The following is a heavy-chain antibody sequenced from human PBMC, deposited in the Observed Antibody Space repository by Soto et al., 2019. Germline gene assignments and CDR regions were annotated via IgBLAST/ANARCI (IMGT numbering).Heavy chain of an antibody. Sequence: ASVKVSCKTSRYSFTDYKLHWLRQAPGQGLEWMGWVDPNGGGSNSAQKFQGSVTMTWDTSITTAYLDLTRLTTNDTATYFCATWVDYGDFEGFAFWGQGTLVTVSS. V-gene: IGHV1-2*04. D-gene: IGHD4-17*01. CDR2: VDPNGGGS. J-gene: IGHJ4*02. CDR1: RYSFTDYK. CDR3: ATWVDYGDFEGFAF.